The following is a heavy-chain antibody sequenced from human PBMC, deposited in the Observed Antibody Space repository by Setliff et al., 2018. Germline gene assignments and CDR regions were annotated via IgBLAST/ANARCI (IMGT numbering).Heavy chain of an antibody. Sequence: GGSLRLSCAASGFTFSDYYMSWIRQAPGKGLEWVSYISSSSSYTNYADSVKGRFTISRDNAKNSLYLQMNSLRAEDTAVYYCARDSVTMVRGVIRSYYYYYMDVWGKGTTGTVSS. CDR1: GFTFSDYY. V-gene: IGHV3-11*05. CDR2: ISSSSSYT. J-gene: IGHJ6*03. CDR3: ARDSVTMVRGVIRSYYYYYMDV. D-gene: IGHD3-10*01.